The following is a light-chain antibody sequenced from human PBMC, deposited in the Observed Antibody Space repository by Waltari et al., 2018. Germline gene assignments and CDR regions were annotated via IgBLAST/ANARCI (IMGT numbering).Light chain of an antibody. CDR1: SGHSYYA. CDR3: QTWGPGIRV. CDR2: LDGDGSH. J-gene: IGLJ3*02. Sequence: QLVLTQSPSVSASLGASVTPTCTLDSGHSYYAIAWPQQQSEKGPRFLMKLDGDGSHNKGDGIPDRFSGSSSGGGRYLTISSLQSEDEADYYCQTWGPGIRVFGGGTKVTVL. V-gene: IGLV4-69*01.